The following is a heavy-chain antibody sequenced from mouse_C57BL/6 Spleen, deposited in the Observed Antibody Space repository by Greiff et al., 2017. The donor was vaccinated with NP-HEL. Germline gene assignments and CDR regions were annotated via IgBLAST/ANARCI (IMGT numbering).Heavy chain of an antibody. V-gene: IGHV5-17*01. Sequence: EVKLVESGGGLVKPGGSLKPSCEALGLPFSDFGWPGFGQPPEKGLEWVAYISSGSSTIYYAETVKGRFTISRDNAKNTLFLQMTSLRSEDTAMYYCARPTNWDAWFAYWGQGTLVTVSA. CDR1: GLPFSDFG. D-gene: IGHD4-1*01. CDR2: ISSGSSTI. CDR3: ARPTNWDAWFAY. J-gene: IGHJ3*01.